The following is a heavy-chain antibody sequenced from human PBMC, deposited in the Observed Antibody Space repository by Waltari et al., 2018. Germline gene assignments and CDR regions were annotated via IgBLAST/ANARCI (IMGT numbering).Heavy chain of an antibody. V-gene: IGHV4-34*01. Sequence: QVQLQQWGAGLLKPSETLSLTCAVYGGSFSGYYWSWIRQPPGKGLEWMGTINHSGLTYYNPSLKSRVTISVDTSKNHFSLEMRSVTAADTAVYYCARGGGLLRGVSGYGYGMDVWGQGTTVTVSS. D-gene: IGHD3-10*01. CDR1: GGSFSGYY. CDR2: INHSGLT. CDR3: ARGGGLLRGVSGYGYGMDV. J-gene: IGHJ6*02.